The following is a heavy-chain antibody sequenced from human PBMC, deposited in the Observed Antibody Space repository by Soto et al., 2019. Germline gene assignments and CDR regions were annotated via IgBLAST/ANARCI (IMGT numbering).Heavy chain of an antibody. D-gene: IGHD4-4*01. CDR2: ISSSSSTI. Sequence: PGGSLRLSCAASGFTFSSYSMNWVRQAPGKGLEWVSYISSSSSTIYYADSVKGRFTISRDNAKNSLYLQMNSLRAEDTAVYYCARGVSTTVTTYWFDPWGQGTLVTVSS. V-gene: IGHV3-48*01. CDR1: GFTFSSYS. CDR3: ARGVSTTVTTYWFDP. J-gene: IGHJ5*02.